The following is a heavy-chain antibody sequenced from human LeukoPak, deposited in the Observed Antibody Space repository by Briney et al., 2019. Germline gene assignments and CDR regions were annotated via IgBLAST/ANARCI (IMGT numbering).Heavy chain of an antibody. CDR3: ARDKTYCSSTSCPIYYYYGMDV. D-gene: IGHD2-2*01. CDR2: IYHSGST. V-gene: IGHV4-30-2*01. J-gene: IGHJ6*02. CDR1: GGSISSGGYS. Sequence: SETLSLTCAVSGGSISSGGYSWSWIRQPPGKGLEWIGYIYHSGSTYYNPSLKSRVTISVDRSKNQFSLKLSSVTAADTAVYYCARDKTYCSSTSCPIYYYYGMDVWGQGTTVTVSS.